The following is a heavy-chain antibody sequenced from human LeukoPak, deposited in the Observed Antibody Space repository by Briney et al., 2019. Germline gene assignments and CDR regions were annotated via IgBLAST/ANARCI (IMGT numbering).Heavy chain of an antibody. CDR1: GYTFTSYA. J-gene: IGHJ4*02. D-gene: IGHD3-22*01. CDR2: INAGNGHT. CDR3: ARYYDSSGQYAPPFDY. V-gene: IGHV1-3*01. Sequence: ASVKVSCKASGYTFTSYAMHWVRQATGQRLEWMGWINAGNGHTKYSQKFQGRVTITRDTSASTAYMELSSLRSEDAAVYYCARYYDSSGQYAPPFDYWGQGTLVTVSS.